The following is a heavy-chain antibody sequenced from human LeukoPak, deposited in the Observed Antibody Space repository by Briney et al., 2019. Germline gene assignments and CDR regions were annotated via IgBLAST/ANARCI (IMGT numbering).Heavy chain of an antibody. CDR1: GFTFSTYE. Sequence: PGGSLRLSCAASGFTFSTYEMNWVRQAPGNGLEWLSNITGSGSTKYYADSVRGRFTISRDNSKNSLYLQINSLRGEDTAVYYCARLLDISDHWGQGTLVTVSS. D-gene: IGHD3-22*01. CDR3: ARLLDISDH. J-gene: IGHJ4*02. V-gene: IGHV3-48*03. CDR2: ITGSGSTK.